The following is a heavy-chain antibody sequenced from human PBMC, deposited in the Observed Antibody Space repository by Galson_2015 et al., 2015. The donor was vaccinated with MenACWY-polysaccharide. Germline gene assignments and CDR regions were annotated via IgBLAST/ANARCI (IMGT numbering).Heavy chain of an antibody. V-gene: IGHV4-31*03. CDR2: IYYSGST. Sequence: SLSLTCTVSGASIGSGDDYYWTWIRQRPGKGLEWIGYIYYSGSTYYNLSLKNRVIISQDTSKNQYSLNLSSVIAADTALYYFARAPRGLWFGEAWGQGTLVTVSS. J-gene: IGHJ5*02. D-gene: IGHD3-10*01. CDR3: ARAPRGLWFGEA. CDR1: GASIGSGDDYY.